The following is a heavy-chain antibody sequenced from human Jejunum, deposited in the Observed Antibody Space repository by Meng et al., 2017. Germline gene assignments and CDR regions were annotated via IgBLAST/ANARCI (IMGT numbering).Heavy chain of an antibody. CDR1: CDSFTAYY. J-gene: IGHJ4*02. CDR3: ARRIRGGSYLG. Sequence: QLQLLQWGAGLLKPAETLSLTCTVYCDSFTAYYWNWIRQPPGKGLEWIGEIHHSGSTNYNASLESRVTISRDTSKKQFSLRLSSVTAADTAVYYCARRIRGGSYLGWGQGTLVTVSS. D-gene: IGHD1-26*01. V-gene: IGHV4-34*01. CDR2: IHHSGST.